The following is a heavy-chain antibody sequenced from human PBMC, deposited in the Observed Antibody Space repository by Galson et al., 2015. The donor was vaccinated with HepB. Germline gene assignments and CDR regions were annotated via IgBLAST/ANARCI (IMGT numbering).Heavy chain of an antibody. Sequence: PALVKPTQTLTLTCTVSGFSLSNARMGVSWIRQPPGKALEWLAHIFSNDEKSYSTSLKSRLTISKDTSKSQVVPTMTNMDPVDTATYYCARILPQVGYFDLWGRGTLVTVSS. V-gene: IGHV2-26*01. CDR1: GFSLSNARMG. CDR3: ARILPQVGYFDL. CDR2: IFSNDEK. J-gene: IGHJ2*01.